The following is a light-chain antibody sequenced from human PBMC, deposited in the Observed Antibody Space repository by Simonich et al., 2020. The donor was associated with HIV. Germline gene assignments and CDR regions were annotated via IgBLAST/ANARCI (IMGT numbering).Light chain of an antibody. CDR3: QQYDDWLLLT. Sequence: EIVLTQSPAILSLSPGERPTLSCTASQRISNNLARYKQKPGQAPRLLIFGASIRATGIPARFSGSGSGTEFTLTITSMQSEDFAIYYCQQYDDWLLLTFGGGTKVEI. J-gene: IGKJ4*01. V-gene: IGKV3-15*01. CDR1: QRISNN. CDR2: GAS.